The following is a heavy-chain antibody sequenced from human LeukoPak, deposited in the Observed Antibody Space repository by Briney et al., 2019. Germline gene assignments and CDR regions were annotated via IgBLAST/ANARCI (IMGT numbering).Heavy chain of an antibody. CDR1: GGSISSYY. CDR2: IYYSGST. V-gene: IGHV4-59*08. CDR3: ARQAVGGYLGYYYGMDV. J-gene: IGHJ6*02. Sequence: SETLSLTCTVSGGSISSYYWSWIRQPPGKGLEWIGYIYYSGSTNYNPSLKSRVTISVDTSKNQFSLKLSSVTAADTAVYYCARQAVGGYLGYYYGMDVWGQGTTVTVSS. D-gene: IGHD5-12*01.